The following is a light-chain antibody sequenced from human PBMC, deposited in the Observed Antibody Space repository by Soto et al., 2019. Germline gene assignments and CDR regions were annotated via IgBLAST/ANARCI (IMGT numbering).Light chain of an antibody. CDR1: HGIGSA. Sequence: AIQLTQSPSSLSASVGDRVTITCRASHGIGSALAWYQQKPGNAPKLLIYGASSLQSGVPSRFSGGGSGTEFSLTISSLQPEDFATFYCQQFNNYPHTFGQGTKLEIE. CDR3: QQFNNYPHT. V-gene: IGKV1D-13*01. J-gene: IGKJ2*01. CDR2: GAS.